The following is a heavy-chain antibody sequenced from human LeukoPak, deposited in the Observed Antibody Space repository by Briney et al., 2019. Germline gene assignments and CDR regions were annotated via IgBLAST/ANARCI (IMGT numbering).Heavy chain of an antibody. CDR2: ITTGVSTT. CDR3: ARGYYGDPVAFDY. Sequence: GGTLRLSCAASGFTFTSYNMHWVRQVSGKGLVWVSRITTGVSTTMYADSVKGRFTISRDNAKNTVHLQMSSLRAEDTAIYYCARGYYGDPVAFDYWGQGTPVTVSS. D-gene: IGHD3-10*01. J-gene: IGHJ4*02. V-gene: IGHV3-74*03. CDR1: GFTFTSYN.